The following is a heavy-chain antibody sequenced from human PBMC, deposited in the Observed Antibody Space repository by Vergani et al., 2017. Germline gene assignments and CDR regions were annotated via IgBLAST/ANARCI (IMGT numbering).Heavy chain of an antibody. J-gene: IGHJ5*02. CDR3: ARHTAVDWLIKLGWIDP. V-gene: IGHV4-39*01. Sequence: QLQLQESGPGLVKPSATLSLTCSVSGASIRSSNYYWGWIRQPPGKGLVWIASIYYSWSTYYNPSLKSRVTISVDTSKNQFSLKLSSMTAADTAVYFWARHTAVDWLIKLGWIDPWGQGILVTVSS. CDR1: GASIRSSNYY. D-gene: IGHD2-21*02. CDR2: IYYSWST.